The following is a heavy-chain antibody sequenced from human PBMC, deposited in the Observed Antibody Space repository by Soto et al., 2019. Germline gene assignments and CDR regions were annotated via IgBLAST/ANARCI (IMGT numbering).Heavy chain of an antibody. Sequence: EVQLLESGGDLVQPGGSLRLSCAASGFTFSNYAMSWVRQAPGKGLDWVSAISGRGGSTFYADSVKGRFTISRDNAKNPLYLQRNSLRAEDTAVYYCAKRLPHDYAFDYWGQGTLVTVSS. J-gene: IGHJ4*02. CDR2: ISGRGGST. V-gene: IGHV3-23*01. D-gene: IGHD4-17*01. CDR1: GFTFSNYA. CDR3: AKRLPHDYAFDY.